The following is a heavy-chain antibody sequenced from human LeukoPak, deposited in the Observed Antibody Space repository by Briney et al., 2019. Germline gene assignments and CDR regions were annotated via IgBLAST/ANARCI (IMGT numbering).Heavy chain of an antibody. CDR2: IGSSGSTV. V-gene: IGHV3-48*03. D-gene: IGHD5-24*01. Sequence: GGSLRLSCAASGFTFSAYEMNWVRQAPGKGLEWVSYIGSSGSTVYYADSVKGRFTISRDNSKSTLYLQMNSLRAEDTAVYYCARDDGYNLGFFDYWGQGTLVTVSS. CDR3: ARDDGYNLGFFDY. CDR1: GFTFSAYE. J-gene: IGHJ4*02.